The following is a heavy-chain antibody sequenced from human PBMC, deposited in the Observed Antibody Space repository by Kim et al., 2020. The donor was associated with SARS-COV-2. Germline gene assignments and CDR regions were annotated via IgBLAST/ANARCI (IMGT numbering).Heavy chain of an antibody. D-gene: IGHD3-22*01. Sequence: KFQGRGTITADESTSTAYMELSSLRSEDTAVYYCASYYYDTAEDAFDIWGQGTMVTVSS. CDR3: ASYYYDTAEDAFDI. J-gene: IGHJ3*02. V-gene: IGHV1-69*01.